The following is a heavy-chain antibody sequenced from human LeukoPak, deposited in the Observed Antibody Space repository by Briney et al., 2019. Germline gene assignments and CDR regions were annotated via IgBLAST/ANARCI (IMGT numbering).Heavy chain of an antibody. Sequence: GGSLRLSCAASGFTFSTYGMHWVRQAPGKGLEWVAFIRYDGSIKYYADSVKCRFTISRDNSKNTLYLQMNSLRAEDAAVYFCAKAPVTSCRGAYCYPFDSWGQGTLVTVSS. J-gene: IGHJ4*02. CDR2: IRYDGSIK. CDR1: GFTFSTYG. CDR3: AKAPVTSCRGAYCYPFDS. D-gene: IGHD2-21*01. V-gene: IGHV3-30*02.